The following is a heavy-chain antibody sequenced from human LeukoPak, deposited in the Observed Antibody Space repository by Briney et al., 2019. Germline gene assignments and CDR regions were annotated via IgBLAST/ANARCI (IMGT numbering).Heavy chain of an antibody. Sequence: GSSVKVSCKASGGTFSSYAISWVRQAPGQGLEWMGGIIPIFDTANYAQKFQGRVTITADESTSTAYMELSSLRSEDTAVYYCAKRGHSYGDFDYWGQGTLVTVSP. CDR2: IIPIFDTA. D-gene: IGHD5-18*01. CDR3: AKRGHSYGDFDY. V-gene: IGHV1-69*01. CDR1: GGTFSSYA. J-gene: IGHJ4*02.